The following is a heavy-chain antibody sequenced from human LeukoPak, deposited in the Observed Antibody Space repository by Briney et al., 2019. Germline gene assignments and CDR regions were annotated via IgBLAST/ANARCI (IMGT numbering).Heavy chain of an antibody. D-gene: IGHD5-12*01. Sequence: PGGSLRLSCAASGFSFSTYGMHWVRQAPGKGLEWVAFIRYDGSNKYYADSVKGRFTISRDNSKNSLYLQMNSLRAEDTAVYYCARAPTHSGYDLYFDYWGQGTLVTVSS. V-gene: IGHV3-30*02. CDR2: IRYDGSNK. CDR3: ARAPTHSGYDLYFDY. J-gene: IGHJ4*02. CDR1: GFSFSTYG.